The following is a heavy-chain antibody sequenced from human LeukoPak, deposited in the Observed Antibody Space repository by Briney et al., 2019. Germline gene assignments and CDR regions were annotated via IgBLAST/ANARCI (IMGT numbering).Heavy chain of an antibody. CDR2: VEHDGSRT. V-gene: IGHV3-74*01. J-gene: IGHJ4*02. Sequence: GGSLRLSCAASGFTFASYWMHWVRQPPGKGLVWVSRVEHDGSRTAYADSVTGRFTISRDNARNMVYLQMNSLRAEDTAVYYCATDLGWGQGTLVTVSS. CDR3: ATDLG. D-gene: IGHD4-17*01. CDR1: GFTFASYW.